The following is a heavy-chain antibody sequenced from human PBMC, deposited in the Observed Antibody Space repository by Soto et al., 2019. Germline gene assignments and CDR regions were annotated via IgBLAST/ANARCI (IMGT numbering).Heavy chain of an antibody. D-gene: IGHD2-2*01. CDR3: ARERGVVPAAMASHYGMDV. Sequence: PGGSLRLSCAASGFTFSSYGMHWVRQAPGKGLEWVAVIWYGGSNKYYADSVKGRFTISRDNSKNTLYLQMNSLRAEDTAVYYCARERGVVPAAMASHYGMDVWGQGTTVTVS. CDR2: IWYGGSNK. V-gene: IGHV3-33*01. CDR1: GFTFSSYG. J-gene: IGHJ6*02.